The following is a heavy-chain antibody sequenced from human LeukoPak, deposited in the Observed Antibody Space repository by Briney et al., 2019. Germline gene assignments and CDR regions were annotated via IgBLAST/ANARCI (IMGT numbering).Heavy chain of an antibody. D-gene: IGHD5-12*01. V-gene: IGHV3-21*01. CDR1: GFTFSSYS. J-gene: IGHJ4*02. Sequence: GGSLRLSCAASGFTFSSYSMNWVRQAPGKGLEWVSSISSSSSYIYYADSVKGRFTISRDNSKNTLYLQLNSLRPEDTAVYYCARDQLAYSGYDTLFDYWGQGTLVTVSS. CDR3: ARDQLAYSGYDTLFDY. CDR2: ISSSSSYI.